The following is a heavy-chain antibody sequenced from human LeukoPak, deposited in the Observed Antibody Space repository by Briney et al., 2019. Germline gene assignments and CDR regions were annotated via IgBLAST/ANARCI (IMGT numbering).Heavy chain of an antibody. J-gene: IGHJ5*02. Sequence: ASVKVSCKASGGTFSSYAISWVRQAPGQGLEWMGGIIPNFGTADYAQKFQGRVTITTDESTSTAYMELSSLRSEDTAVYYCARAQGSSSWYWFDPWGQGTLVTVSS. CDR1: GGTFSSYA. CDR3: ARAQGSSSWYWFDP. D-gene: IGHD6-13*01. V-gene: IGHV1-69*05. CDR2: IIPNFGTA.